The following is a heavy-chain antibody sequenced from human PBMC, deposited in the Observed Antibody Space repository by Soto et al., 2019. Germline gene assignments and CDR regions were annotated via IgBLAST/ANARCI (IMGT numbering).Heavy chain of an antibody. D-gene: IGHD6-13*01. CDR3: ARGGYTSSWYPDYGMDV. J-gene: IGHJ6*02. V-gene: IGHV1-69*13. CDR2: NIPIFGTA. Sequence: GASVKVSCKASGGTFSTYGISWLRQAPGQGLEWMGGNIPIFGTANYAQKFQGRVTITADASTNTANMELSSLRSEDTAVYYCARGGYTSSWYPDYGMDVWGQGTTVTVSS. CDR1: GGTFSTYG.